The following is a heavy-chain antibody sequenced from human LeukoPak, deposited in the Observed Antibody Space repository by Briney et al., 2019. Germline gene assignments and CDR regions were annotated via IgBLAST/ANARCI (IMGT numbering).Heavy chain of an antibody. CDR2: IYYSGST. CDR1: GGSISSSSYY. D-gene: IGHD6-19*01. V-gene: IGHV4-61*01. J-gene: IGHJ6*03. Sequence: SETLSLTCTVSGGSISSSSYYWSWIRQPPGKGLEWIGYIYYSGSTNYNPSLKSRVTISVDTSKNQFSLKLSSVTAADTAVYYCARVPVAGIYYYYYMDVWGKGTTVTVSS. CDR3: ARVPVAGIYYYYYMDV.